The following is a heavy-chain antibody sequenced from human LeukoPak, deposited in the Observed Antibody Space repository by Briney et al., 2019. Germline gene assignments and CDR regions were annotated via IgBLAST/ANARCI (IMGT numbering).Heavy chain of an antibody. V-gene: IGHV4-4*02. J-gene: IGHJ5*02. CDR1: GGSISSSNW. CDR3: TRGYSGSSYYWFDP. Sequence: SSETLSLTCAVSGGSISSSNWWSWVRQPPGKGLEWIGEIYRSGSTNYNPSLKSRVTISVDKSKNQFSLKLTSVTAADTAVYYCTRGYSGSSYYWFDPWGQGTLVTVSS. CDR2: IYRSGST. D-gene: IGHD1-26*01.